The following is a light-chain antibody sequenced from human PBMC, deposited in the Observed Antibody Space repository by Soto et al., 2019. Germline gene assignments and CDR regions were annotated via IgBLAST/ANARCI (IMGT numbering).Light chain of an antibody. CDR3: QQYDSYST. V-gene: IGKV1-39*01. J-gene: IGKJ1*01. CDR1: QPISDY. CDR2: TAS. Sequence: DIQMTQSPSSLSASVGDRFTITCRTSQPISDYLNWYQQKPGKAPTLLIYTASNLQSGVPSRFSGSGSGTHFTLTISSLQPEDFATYYCQQYDSYSTFGQGTKVDIK.